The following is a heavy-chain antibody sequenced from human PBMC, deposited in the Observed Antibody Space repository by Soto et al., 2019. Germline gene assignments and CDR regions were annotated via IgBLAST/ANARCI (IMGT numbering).Heavy chain of an antibody. CDR2: MNPNSGNT. Sequence: QVQLVQSGAEVKKPGASVKVSCKASGYTFTSYDINWVRQATGQGLEWMGWMNPNSGNTGYAQKFQGRVTMTRNTSISTAYMELSSLRSEDTAVYYCARGGTYYDFWSGYYTDLRWWGQGTLVTVSS. D-gene: IGHD3-3*01. CDR1: GYTFTSYD. V-gene: IGHV1-8*01. CDR3: ARGGTYYDFWSGYYTDLRW. J-gene: IGHJ4*02.